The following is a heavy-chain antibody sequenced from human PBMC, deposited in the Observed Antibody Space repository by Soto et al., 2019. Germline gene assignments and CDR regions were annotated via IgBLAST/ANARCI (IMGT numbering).Heavy chain of an antibody. CDR1: SGSFSGYY. CDR2: INHSGST. D-gene: IGHD2-21*02. Sequence: PSETLSLTCAVYSGSFSGYYWSSIRQPPGKGLEWIGEINHSGSTNYNPSLKRRVTISVDTSKKQFSLNLSSVTAADTAVYYCALVTGMDVWGQGTTVTVS. V-gene: IGHV4-34*01. J-gene: IGHJ6*02. CDR3: ALVTGMDV.